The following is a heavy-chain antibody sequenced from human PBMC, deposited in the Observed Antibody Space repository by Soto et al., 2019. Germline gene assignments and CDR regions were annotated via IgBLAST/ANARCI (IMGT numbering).Heavy chain of an antibody. V-gene: IGHV3-21*01. Sequence: EVQLVESGGGLVKPGGSLRLSCAASGFSLRSYSMNWVRQAPGKGLEWVSSISSSSNNIYYADSVKGRFTISRDNAKNSLFLQVNRLRDEDTAVYFFARDLTTATGAFDYWGQGTLVTVSS. J-gene: IGHJ4*02. D-gene: IGHD1-1*01. CDR1: GFSLRSYS. CDR3: ARDLTTATGAFDY. CDR2: ISSSSNNI.